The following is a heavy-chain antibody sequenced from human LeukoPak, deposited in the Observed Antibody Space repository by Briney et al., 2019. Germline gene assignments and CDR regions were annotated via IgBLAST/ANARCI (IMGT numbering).Heavy chain of an antibody. V-gene: IGHV3-7*01. CDR3: ARLAGAGSSGFDY. CDR2: IKQDGSEK. Sequence: GGSLRLSCAASGFTFSSYWMSWVRQAPGKGLEWVANIKQDGSEKYYVDSVKGRFTISRDNAKNSLYLQMNSLGAEDTAVYYCARLAGAGSSGFDYWGQGTLVTVSS. J-gene: IGHJ4*02. D-gene: IGHD1-26*01. CDR1: GFTFSSYW.